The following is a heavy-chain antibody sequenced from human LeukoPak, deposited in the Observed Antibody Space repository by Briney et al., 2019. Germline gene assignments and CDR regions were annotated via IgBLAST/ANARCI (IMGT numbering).Heavy chain of an antibody. CDR2: LSYDGSNN. CDR3: AKKVPGTAAAGIDY. Sequence: GGSLRLSCAASGFTFSSFGMHWVRQAPGKGLEWVAVLSYDGSNNYYADSVKGRFTISRDNSKSTLYLQMNSLRAEDTAVYYCAKKVPGTAAAGIDYWGQGTLVTVSS. CDR1: GFTFSSFG. D-gene: IGHD6-13*01. V-gene: IGHV3-30*18. J-gene: IGHJ4*02.